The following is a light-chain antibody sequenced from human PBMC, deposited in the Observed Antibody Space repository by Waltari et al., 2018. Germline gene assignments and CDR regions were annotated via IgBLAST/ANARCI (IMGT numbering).Light chain of an antibody. CDR1: QHLGTL. V-gene: IGKV1-39*01. CDR2: AVT. Sequence: DIHLTQSPPSLSAFVGDTITITCRASQHLGTLLNWYQHRPGRVPRLLIYAVTIKQVGLESRLSGSGSGPDFSLTITNVQPADVATYYCHQGHSFPRTFGQGT. J-gene: IGKJ2*01. CDR3: HQGHSFPRT.